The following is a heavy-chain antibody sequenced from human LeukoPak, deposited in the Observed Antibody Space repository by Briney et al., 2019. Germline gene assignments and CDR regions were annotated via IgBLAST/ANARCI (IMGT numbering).Heavy chain of an antibody. CDR1: GFTFSNYW. CDR2: INSDGSST. CDR3: ARDSITMVRGVITNPPFDY. V-gene: IGHV3-74*01. Sequence: GGSLRLSCAASGFTFSNYWMHWVRQAPGKGLVWVSRINSDGSSTDYAGSVKGRFTISRDNAKNTLYLQMNSLRAEDTAVYYCARDSITMVRGVITNPPFDYWGQGTLVTVSS. D-gene: IGHD3-10*01. J-gene: IGHJ4*02.